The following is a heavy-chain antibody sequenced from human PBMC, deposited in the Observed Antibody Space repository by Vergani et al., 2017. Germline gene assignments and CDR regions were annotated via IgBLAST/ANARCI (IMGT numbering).Heavy chain of an antibody. J-gene: IGHJ5*02. V-gene: IGHV3-49*04. CDR1: GFTFGDYA. CDR2: IRSKAYGGTT. CDR3: ARYGRGLRRNWFDP. Sequence: EVQLVESGGGLVQPGRSLRLSCTASGFTFGDYAMSWVRQAPGKGLEWVGFIRSKAYGGTTEYAASVKGRFTISRDDSKSIAYLQMNSLKTEDTAVYYCARYGRGLRRNWFDPWGQGTLVTVSS. D-gene: IGHD4-17*01.